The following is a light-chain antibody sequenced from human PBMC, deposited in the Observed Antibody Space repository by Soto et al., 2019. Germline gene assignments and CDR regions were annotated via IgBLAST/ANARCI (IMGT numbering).Light chain of an antibody. J-gene: IGKJ3*01. Sequence: EIVLTQSPATLSLSPGERATLSCRASQSVDSYLAWYQQKPGQAPRLLIYDASNRATGIPVRFSGSGSGTDFTLTISSLEPEDFAVYYCQQRTNWPLLFTFGPGTKVDI. V-gene: IGKV3-11*01. CDR3: QQRTNWPLLFT. CDR1: QSVDSY. CDR2: DAS.